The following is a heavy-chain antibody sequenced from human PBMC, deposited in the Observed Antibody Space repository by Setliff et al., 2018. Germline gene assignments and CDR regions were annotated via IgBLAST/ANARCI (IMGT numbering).Heavy chain of an antibody. Sequence: SGPTLVNPTPTLALTCTFSGFSLSTSGVGVGWIRQPPGKALEWLALIYWDDDKRYSPSLKSRLTITKDTSKNQVVLTMTNMDPVDTATYYCARCITIFGVVIPNAFDYWGQGTLVTVSS. CDR2: IYWDDDK. CDR1: GFSLSTSGVG. J-gene: IGHJ4*02. V-gene: IGHV2-5*02. CDR3: ARCITIFGVVIPNAFDY. D-gene: IGHD3-3*01.